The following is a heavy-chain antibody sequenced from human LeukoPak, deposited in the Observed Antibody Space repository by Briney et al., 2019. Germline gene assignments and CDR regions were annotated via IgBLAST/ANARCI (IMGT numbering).Heavy chain of an antibody. CDR1: GGSISSYY. J-gene: IGHJ4*02. V-gene: IGHV4-59*12. CDR3: AREGGPYRPLDY. CDR2: IYSSAST. Sequence: SETLSLTCTVSGGSISSYYWNWIRQPPGKGLEWIGYIYSSASTNYNPSLKSRVAISVDKSENHISLKLTSVTAADTAVYYCAREGGPYRPLDYSGQGTLVTVAS.